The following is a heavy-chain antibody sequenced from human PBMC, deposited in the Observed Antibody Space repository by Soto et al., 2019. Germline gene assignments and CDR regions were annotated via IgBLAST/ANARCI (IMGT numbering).Heavy chain of an antibody. CDR3: ARDDHIVVVPTSLGAMDV. D-gene: IGHD2-2*01. CDR2: IYHSGST. CDR1: GGSISSNNW. V-gene: IGHV4-4*02. Sequence: XETLSLPCAVYGGSISSNNWWSWVRQPPGNGLEWIGEIYHSGSTNYNPSLKSRVTISLDKSKNQFTLKLTSVTAADSAVYYCARDDHIVVVPTSLGAMDVWGQGTTVTVSS. J-gene: IGHJ6*02.